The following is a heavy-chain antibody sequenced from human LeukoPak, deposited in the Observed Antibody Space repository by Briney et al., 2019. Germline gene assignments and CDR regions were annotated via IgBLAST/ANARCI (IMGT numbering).Heavy chain of an antibody. V-gene: IGHV3-21*01. Sequence: PGGSLRLSCAASGFTFNKYNMNWVLQAPGKGLEWVSSISSSSSYIYYADSVKGRFTISRDNAKNSLYLQMNSLGAEDTAVYYCATMPPSGAHNSLDHWGQGTLVTVSS. CDR3: ATMPPSGAHNSLDH. CDR1: GFTFNKYN. D-gene: IGHD2-2*01. J-gene: IGHJ4*02. CDR2: ISSSSSYI.